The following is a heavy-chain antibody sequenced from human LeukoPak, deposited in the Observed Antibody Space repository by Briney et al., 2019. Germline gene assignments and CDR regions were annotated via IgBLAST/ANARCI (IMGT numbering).Heavy chain of an antibody. J-gene: IGHJ5*01. Sequence: GGSLRLSCAGSGFSVSNYYMNWVRQAPGKGLEWVSLIRDSGETFYADFVKGRLTISRDNSKNTVYLQMNRLRVEDTAVYFCARDRAVTKVWVEFDSWGQGTLVTVSS. D-gene: IGHD3-16*01. V-gene: IGHV3-66*03. CDR2: IRDSGET. CDR3: ARDRAVTKVWVEFDS. CDR1: GFSVSNYY.